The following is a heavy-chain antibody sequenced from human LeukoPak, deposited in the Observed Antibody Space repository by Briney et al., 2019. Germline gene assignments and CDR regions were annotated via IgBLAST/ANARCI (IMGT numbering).Heavy chain of an antibody. J-gene: IGHJ4*02. CDR1: GFAFDEHG. V-gene: IGHV3-23*01. CDR2: ISGSGGST. CDR3: AKVHTPEFDY. Sequence: PGGSLRLSCTASGFAFDEHGMSWVRQVPGKGLEWVSAISGSGGSTYYADSVKGRFTISRDNSKNTLYLQMNSLRAEDTAVYYCAKVHTPEFDYWGQGTLVTVSS.